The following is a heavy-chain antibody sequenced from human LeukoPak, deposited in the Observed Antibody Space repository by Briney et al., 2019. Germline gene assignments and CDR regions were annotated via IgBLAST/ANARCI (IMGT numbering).Heavy chain of an antibody. J-gene: IGHJ4*02. CDR3: ASVACSAVTCFGFLFFDY. CDR2: IKPDGSEK. Sequence: GGSLRLSCAASGFTFSNYWMTWVRQAPGKGLEWVANIKPDGSEKNYVDSVKGRFTISRDNAKNSLFLQMNSLRAEDTAVYYCASVACSAVTCFGFLFFDYWGQGTLVTVSS. CDR1: GFTFSNYW. D-gene: IGHD2-15*01. V-gene: IGHV3-7*01.